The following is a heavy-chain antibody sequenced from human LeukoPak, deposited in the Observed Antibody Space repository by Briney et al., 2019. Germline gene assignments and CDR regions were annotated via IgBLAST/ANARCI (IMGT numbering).Heavy chain of an antibody. V-gene: IGHV4-59*01. CDR1: GGSIYTFD. CDR2: ISYSGST. CDR3: ARGRVLYYASSGYYDY. J-gene: IGHJ4*02. D-gene: IGHD3-22*01. Sequence: PSETLSLTCSVSGGSIYTFDWSWIRQPPGKGLEWIGYISYSGSTNYNPSLKSRVTMSVDTSKNQFSLRLSSVTAADTAVYYCARGRVLYYASSGYYDYWGQGTLVTVSS.